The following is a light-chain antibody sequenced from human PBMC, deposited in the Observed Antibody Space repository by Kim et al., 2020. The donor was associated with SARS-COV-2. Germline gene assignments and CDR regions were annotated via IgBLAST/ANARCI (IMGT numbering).Light chain of an antibody. CDR2: GAS. Sequence: EIVMTQSPATLSVSPGERATLSCGASESVSSHLAWYQQTPGQAPRLLIYGASTRATSIPARFSGSGSGTEFTLTISSLQSEDFAIYYCQHYNDWTMYTFGQGTKLEI. J-gene: IGKJ2*01. V-gene: IGKV3-15*01. CDR1: ESVSSH. CDR3: QHYNDWTMYT.